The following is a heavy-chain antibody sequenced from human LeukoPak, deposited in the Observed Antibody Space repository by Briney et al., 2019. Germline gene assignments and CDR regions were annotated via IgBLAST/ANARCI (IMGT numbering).Heavy chain of an antibody. CDR3: AREYYGSGSYYP. J-gene: IGHJ5*02. V-gene: IGHV1-69*13. CDR1: GGTFSSYA. CDR2: IIPIFGTA. Sequence: SVKVSCKAPGGTFSSYAISWVRQAPGQGLEWMGGIIPIFGTANYAQKFQGRVTITADESTSTAYMELSSLRSEDTAVYYCAREYYGSGSYYPWGQGTLVTVSS. D-gene: IGHD3-10*01.